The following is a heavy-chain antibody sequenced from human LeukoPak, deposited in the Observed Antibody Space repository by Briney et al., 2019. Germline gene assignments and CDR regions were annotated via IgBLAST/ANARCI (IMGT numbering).Heavy chain of an antibody. Sequence: PGGSLRLSCAASGFTVSSNYMSWVRQAPGKGLEWVSIIYSGGSTFYADSVKGRFTISRDNSKNTLYLQMNSLRAEDTAVYYCARDLAGTTSVSYFDYWGQGTLVTVSS. J-gene: IGHJ4*02. CDR2: IYSGGST. CDR3: ARDLAGTTSVSYFDY. V-gene: IGHV3-53*01. D-gene: IGHD1-1*01. CDR1: GFTVSSNY.